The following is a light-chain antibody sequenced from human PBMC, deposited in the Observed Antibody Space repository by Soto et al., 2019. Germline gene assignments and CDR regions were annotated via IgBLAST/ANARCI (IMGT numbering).Light chain of an antibody. V-gene: IGKV3-15*01. CDR2: HAS. CDR1: QRVGGN. J-gene: IGKJ1*01. CDR3: QQYDNWPRT. Sequence: EIVMTQSPASLSVSPGETATLSCRASQRVGGNLAWYQQKPGQAPRLLIYHASTRATGIPARFSGSGSGTDSTLTISSLQSEDFAFFYCQQYDNWPRTFGQGTKVDNK.